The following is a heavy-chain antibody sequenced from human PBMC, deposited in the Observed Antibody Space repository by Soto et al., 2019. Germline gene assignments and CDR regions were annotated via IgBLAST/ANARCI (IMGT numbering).Heavy chain of an antibody. V-gene: IGHV6-1*01. CDR3: ARDLGILTGYSLYYYYGMDV. J-gene: IGHJ6*02. Sequence: PSQTLSLTCAISGDSVSSNSAAWNWITQSPSRGLEWLGRTYYRSKWYNDYAVSVKSRITINPDTSKNQFSLQLNSVTPEDTAVYYCARDLGILTGYSLYYYYGMDVWGQGTTVTVSS. CDR2: TYYRSKWYN. CDR1: GDSVSSNSAA. D-gene: IGHD3-9*01.